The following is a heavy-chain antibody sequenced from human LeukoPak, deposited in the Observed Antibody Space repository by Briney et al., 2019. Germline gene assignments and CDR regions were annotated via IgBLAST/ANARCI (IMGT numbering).Heavy chain of an antibody. V-gene: IGHV3-30-3*01. CDR3: ARDPAIVVVITGTFDY. CDR1: GFTFSSYA. D-gene: IGHD3-22*01. Sequence: GGSLRLSCAASGFTFSSYAMRWVRQAPGKGLEWVAVISYDGSNKYYADSVKGRFTISRDNSKNTLYLQMNSLRAEDTAVYYCARDPAIVVVITGTFDYWGQGTLVTVSS. CDR2: ISYDGSNK. J-gene: IGHJ4*02.